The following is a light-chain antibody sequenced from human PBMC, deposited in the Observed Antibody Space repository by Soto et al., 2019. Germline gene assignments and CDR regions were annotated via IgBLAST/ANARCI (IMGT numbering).Light chain of an antibody. CDR3: QQYNAWPRT. CDR2: GAV. Sequence: EIVMTQSPVTLSVSPGERATLSCRASQSVGGDLAWYQQTPGQAPRLLIYGAVTRASGIPARFSGGGSGTDFTLTVDSLQSEDLAIYYCQQYNAWPRTFGQGTKLEI. CDR1: QSVGGD. V-gene: IGKV3-15*01. J-gene: IGKJ2*01.